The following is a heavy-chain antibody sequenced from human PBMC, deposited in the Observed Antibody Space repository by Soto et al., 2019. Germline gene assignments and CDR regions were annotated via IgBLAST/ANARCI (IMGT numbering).Heavy chain of an antibody. J-gene: IGHJ6*02. Sequence: ASVKVSCKASGYTFTSYGISWVRQAPGQGLEWMGWISACNGNTNYAQKFQGRVTITRDTSTSTAYMELSSLRSEDTAVYYCARTVGYYYGMDVWGQGTTVTVSS. D-gene: IGHD3-3*01. CDR1: GYTFTSYG. V-gene: IGHV1-18*01. CDR3: ARTVGYYYGMDV. CDR2: ISACNGNT.